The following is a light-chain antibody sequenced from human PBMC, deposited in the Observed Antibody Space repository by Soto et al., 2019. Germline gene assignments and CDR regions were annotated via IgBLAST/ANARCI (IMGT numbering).Light chain of an antibody. CDR3: QQYNNWPPIT. V-gene: IGKV3-15*01. J-gene: IGKJ5*01. CDR1: QTVGIK. Sequence: VLTQSPSTLSVFPGERATLSCRASQTVGIKLAWYPQKPGQAPRLLRYEPSTRATGIPARFSAGVSGTEFTLRISSLQSADFAVYYCQQYNNWPPITFGQGTRLDIK. CDR2: EPS.